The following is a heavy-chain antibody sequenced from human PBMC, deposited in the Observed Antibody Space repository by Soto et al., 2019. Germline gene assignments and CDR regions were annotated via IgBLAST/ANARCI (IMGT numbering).Heavy chain of an antibody. CDR3: ATRRVAEYSSPDINAFDI. Sequence: SVKVSCKASGGTFSSYAISWVRQAPGQGLEWMGGIIPIFGTANYAQKFQGRVTITADESTSTAYMELSSLRSEDTAVYYCATRRVAEYSSPDINAFDIWGQETMVTVSS. J-gene: IGHJ3*02. CDR2: IIPIFGTA. D-gene: IGHD6-13*01. CDR1: GGTFSSYA. V-gene: IGHV1-69*13.